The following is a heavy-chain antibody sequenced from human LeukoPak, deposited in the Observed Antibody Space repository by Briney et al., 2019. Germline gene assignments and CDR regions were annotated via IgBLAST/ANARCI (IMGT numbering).Heavy chain of an antibody. CDR3: ARANFLYCSSTTCLFDY. Sequence: GASVKVSCKASGYTFTDSYLHWVRQAPGQGFEWMGWINPNSGDTNYAQKFQGRVTMTRDTSISTAHMEMSRLRSDDTAVYYCARANFLYCSSTTCLFDYWGQGTLVTVSS. D-gene: IGHD2-2*01. J-gene: IGHJ4*02. V-gene: IGHV1-2*02. CDR1: GYTFTDSY. CDR2: INPNSGDT.